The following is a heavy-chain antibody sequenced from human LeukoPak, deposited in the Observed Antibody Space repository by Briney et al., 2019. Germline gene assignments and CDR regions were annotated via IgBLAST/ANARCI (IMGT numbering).Heavy chain of an antibody. CDR3: ARYYNWFDP. CDR2: IYYSGST. V-gene: IGHV4-31*03. Sequence: SETLSLTCTVSGGSISSGGYSWSWMRQHPGKGLEWIGYIYYSGSTYYNPSLKSRVTISVDTSKNQFSLKLSSVTAADTAVYYCARYYNWFDPWGQGTLVTVSS. J-gene: IGHJ5*02. CDR1: GGSISSGGYS. D-gene: IGHD2-8*01.